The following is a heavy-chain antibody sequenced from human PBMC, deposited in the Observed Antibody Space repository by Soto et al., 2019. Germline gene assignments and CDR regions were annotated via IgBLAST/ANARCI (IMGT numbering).Heavy chain of an antibody. CDR1: GFSVSSKY. D-gene: IGHD3-22*01. V-gene: IGHV3-53*02. Sequence: EVQLVETGGGLIQPGGSLRLSCAASGFSVSSKYMSWVRQAPGKGLEWVSVIFSNGGTYCADSVKGRFTISRDNSKNTLYLQMNSLRADDTAVYYCARDAPDGSGPFDYWGQGTLVTVSS. CDR3: ARDAPDGSGPFDY. CDR2: IFSNGGT. J-gene: IGHJ4*02.